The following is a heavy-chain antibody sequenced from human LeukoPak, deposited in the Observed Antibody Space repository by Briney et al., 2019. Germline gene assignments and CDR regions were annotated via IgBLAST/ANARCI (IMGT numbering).Heavy chain of an antibody. Sequence: GGSLRLSCAASGFTFSSYSMNWVRQAPGKGLEWVSSISSSSSYIYYADSVKGRFTISRDNAKNSLYLQMNSLRAEDTAVYYCAAIIAAAGTGWFDPWGQGTLVTVSS. CDR2: ISSSSSYI. CDR1: GFTFSSYS. CDR3: AAIIAAAGTGWFDP. J-gene: IGHJ5*02. D-gene: IGHD6-13*01. V-gene: IGHV3-21*01.